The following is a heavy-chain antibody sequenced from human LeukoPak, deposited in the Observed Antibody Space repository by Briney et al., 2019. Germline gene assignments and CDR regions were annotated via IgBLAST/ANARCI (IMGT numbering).Heavy chain of an antibody. CDR1: GGSISSGSYY. CDR3: ARGAPPQN. Sequence: SETLSLTCTVSGGSISSGSYYWGWIRQPPGKGLEWIGSVYYTGASYYNPSLKSRVTISIDTSKNHFSLNLTSVTAADTAVYYCARGAPPQNWGQGALVTVSS. J-gene: IGHJ4*02. CDR2: VYYTGAS. V-gene: IGHV4-39*07.